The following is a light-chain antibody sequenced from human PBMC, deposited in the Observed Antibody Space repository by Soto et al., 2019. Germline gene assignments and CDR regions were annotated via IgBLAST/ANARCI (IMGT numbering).Light chain of an antibody. CDR2: SVS. CDR3: QLYSGSPLT. Sequence: VVLTQSPGTLSLSPGERATLSCRASQIISHKYLAWFQQKAGQAPRLLIHSVSVRDTGAPNRFSGSGSGTDFTLTINRLEPEDLAVYYCQLYSGSPLTFGHGTKVEV. J-gene: IGKJ1*01. CDR1: QIISHKY. V-gene: IGKV3-20*01.